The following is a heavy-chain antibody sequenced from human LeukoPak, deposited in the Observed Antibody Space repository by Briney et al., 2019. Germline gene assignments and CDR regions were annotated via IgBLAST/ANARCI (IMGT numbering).Heavy chain of an antibody. CDR2: MNPNSGNT. CDR1: GYTITSYD. CDR3: ATQLERGFDY. Sequence: ASLKVSCKASGYTITSYDINWVRQPTGQGLEWMGRMNPNSGNTGYAQKFQGRITITADASTSTAYMELSSLRSEDTAGEYGATQLERGFDYWGQGTLVTVSS. D-gene: IGHD1-1*01. V-gene: IGHV1-8*03. J-gene: IGHJ4*02.